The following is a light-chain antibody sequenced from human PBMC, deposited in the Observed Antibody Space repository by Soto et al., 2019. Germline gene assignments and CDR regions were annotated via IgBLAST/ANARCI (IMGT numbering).Light chain of an antibody. CDR1: SSYVGGYNY. Sequence: VLTQPPSGVGSPGQSVTVSCPGTSSYVGGYNYVSWYQQHPGKAPKLIIFEVTKRPSGVPDRFSGSKSGNTASLTVSGLQAEDDADYYCCSYAGNNNFVFGTGTKVTVL. J-gene: IGLJ1*01. V-gene: IGLV2-8*01. CDR2: EVT. CDR3: CSYAGNNNFV.